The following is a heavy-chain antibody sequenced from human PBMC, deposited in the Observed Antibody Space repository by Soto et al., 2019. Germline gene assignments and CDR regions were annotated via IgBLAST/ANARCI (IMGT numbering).Heavy chain of an antibody. D-gene: IGHD2-15*01. CDR1: GGSFSSYI. J-gene: IGHJ6*02. V-gene: IGHV1-69*02. CDR3: AKSPNPASATPSYYGMDV. CDR2: IIPVLGVE. Sequence: QVQLVQSGAEVKKPGSSVKVSCKASGGSFSSYIVSWVRQAPGQGLEWMGRIIPVLGVEYYAQKFQGRVTITAEKSTSTAYMELSSLRSEDTAVYYCAKSPNPASATPSYYGMDVWGLGTTVIVSS.